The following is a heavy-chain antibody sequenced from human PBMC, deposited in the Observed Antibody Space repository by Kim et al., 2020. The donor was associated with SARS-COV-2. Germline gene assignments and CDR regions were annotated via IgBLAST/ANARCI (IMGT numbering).Heavy chain of an antibody. CDR2: DVTKE. V-gene: IGHV3-33*01. CDR3: TREVAI. J-gene: IGHJ4*02. Sequence: DVTKEYYADSVQGRFTISRDNSMNTLYLQMNSLRAEDTAVYYCTREVAIWGQGTLVTVSS.